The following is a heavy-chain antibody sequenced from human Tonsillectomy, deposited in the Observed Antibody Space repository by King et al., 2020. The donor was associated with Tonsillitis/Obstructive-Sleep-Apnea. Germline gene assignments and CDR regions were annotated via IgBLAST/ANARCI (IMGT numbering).Heavy chain of an antibody. V-gene: IGHV3-9*01. CDR2: MSWNSDSI. CDR1: GFTFDDYD. CDR3: AKDSGGDFWSAKGWYFDL. Sequence: VQLVESGGDLVQPGRSLRVSCAASGFTFDDYDMHWVRQAPGKGLEWVSGMSWNSDSIGYADSVKGRFTISRDNAKNSLYLQMNSLRAEDTALYYCAKDSGGDFWSAKGWYFDLWGRGTLVTVPS. D-gene: IGHD3-3*01. J-gene: IGHJ2*01.